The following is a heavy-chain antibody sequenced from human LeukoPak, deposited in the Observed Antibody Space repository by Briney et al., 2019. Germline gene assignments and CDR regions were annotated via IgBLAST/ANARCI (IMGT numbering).Heavy chain of an antibody. CDR2: IYYTGST. Sequence: SETLSLTCTVSVGSISSSSYYWGWIRQPPGKGLEWIGSIYYTGSTYYNPSLKSRVTISVDTSKNQFSLKLSSVTAADTAVYYCARGSAPRKPAASFDYWGQGTLVTVSS. CDR1: VGSISSSSYY. D-gene: IGHD2-2*01. CDR3: ARGSAPRKPAASFDY. J-gene: IGHJ4*02. V-gene: IGHV4-39*07.